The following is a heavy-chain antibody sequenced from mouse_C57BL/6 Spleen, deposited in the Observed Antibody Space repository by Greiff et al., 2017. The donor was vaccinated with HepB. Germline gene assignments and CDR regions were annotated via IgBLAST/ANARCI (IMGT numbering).Heavy chain of an antibody. D-gene: IGHD3-3*01. CDR2: IYPSDSET. CDR3: ARGGDFPFAY. J-gene: IGHJ3*01. CDR1: GYTFTSYW. Sequence: QVQLQQPGAELVRPGSSVKLSCKASGYTFTSYWMDWVKQRPGQGLEWIGNIYPSDSETHYNQKFKYKATLTVDKSSSTAYMQLSSLTSEDSAVYYCARGGDFPFAYWGQGTLVTVSA. V-gene: IGHV1-61*01.